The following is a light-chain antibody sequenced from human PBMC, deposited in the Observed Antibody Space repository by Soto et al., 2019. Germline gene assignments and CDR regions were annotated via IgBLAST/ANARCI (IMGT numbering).Light chain of an antibody. CDR1: QSISSY. CDR2: AAS. Sequence: DIQMTQSPSSLSASVGDRVTITCRASQSISSYLNWYQQKPGKAPKLLIYAASSLQSGVPSRFSGSGSGTDFTLTISSLQHEDFVTYYCQQSYSTSWTFGQGTKVDIK. CDR3: QQSYSTSWT. J-gene: IGKJ1*01. V-gene: IGKV1-39*01.